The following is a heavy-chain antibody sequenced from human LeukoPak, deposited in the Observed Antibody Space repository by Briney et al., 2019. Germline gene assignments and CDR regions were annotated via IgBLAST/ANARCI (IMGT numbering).Heavy chain of an antibody. Sequence: PSETLSLTCTVSGGSISSSGYYWGWIRQPPGKGLEWIASIYYSGSTYYNPSLKSRATISVDTSKNQLSLKLSSLTSADTAVYYCARHEYSGSYYGLSWFDPWGQGTLVTVSS. CDR1: GGSISSSGYY. V-gene: IGHV4-39*01. D-gene: IGHD1-26*01. J-gene: IGHJ5*02. CDR2: IYYSGST. CDR3: ARHEYSGSYYGLSWFDP.